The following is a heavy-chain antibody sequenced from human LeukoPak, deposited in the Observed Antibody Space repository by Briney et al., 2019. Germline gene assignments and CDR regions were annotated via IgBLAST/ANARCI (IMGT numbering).Heavy chain of an antibody. J-gene: IGHJ4*02. CDR3: TTDFGYGDYGGTDY. CDR2: IKSKTDGGTT. V-gene: IGHV3-15*01. D-gene: IGHD4-17*01. Sequence: GGSLRLSCAASGFTFSNAWMSWVRQAPGKGLEWVGRIKSKTDGGTTDYAAPVKGRFTISRDDSKNTLYLQMNSLKTEDTAVYYCTTDFGYGDYGGTDYWGQGTLVTVSS. CDR1: GFTFSNAW.